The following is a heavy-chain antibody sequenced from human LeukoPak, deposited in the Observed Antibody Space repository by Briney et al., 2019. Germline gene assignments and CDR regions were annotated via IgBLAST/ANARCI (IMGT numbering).Heavy chain of an antibody. CDR1: GGPISSYY. J-gene: IGHJ6*03. CDR2: IYYSGST. D-gene: IGHD3-22*01. CDR3: ARGSSPPTYYYDSSGYYYVDV. V-gene: IGHV4-59*08. Sequence: SETLSLTCTVSGGPISSYYWSWIRQPPGKGLEWIGYIYYSGSTNYNPSLKSRVTISVDTPKNQFSLKLSSVTAADTAVYYCARGSSPPTYYYDSSGYYYVDVWGQGTTVTVSS.